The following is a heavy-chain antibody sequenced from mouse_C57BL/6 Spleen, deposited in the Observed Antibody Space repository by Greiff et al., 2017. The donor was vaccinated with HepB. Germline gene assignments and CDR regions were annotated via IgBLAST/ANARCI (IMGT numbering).Heavy chain of an antibody. J-gene: IGHJ4*01. CDR1: GYTFTSYW. D-gene: IGHD2-5*01. CDR3: ARRGYSNYAYYYAMDY. V-gene: IGHV1-64*01. Sequence: VQLQQSGAELVKPGASVKLSCKASGYTFTSYWMHWVKQRPGQGLEWIGMIHPNSGSTNSNEKFKSKATLPVDKSSRTAYMQLSSLTYEDSAVYYCARRGYSNYAYYYAMDYWGQGTSVTVSS. CDR2: IHPNSGST.